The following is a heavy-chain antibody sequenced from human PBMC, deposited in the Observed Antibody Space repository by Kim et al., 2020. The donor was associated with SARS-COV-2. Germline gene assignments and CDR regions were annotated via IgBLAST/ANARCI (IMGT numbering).Heavy chain of an antibody. J-gene: IGHJ6*02. CDR3: ARDSSIFGVVITPLSYYYGMDV. CDR1: GYTFTGYY. V-gene: IGHV1-2*06. CDR2: INPNSGGT. Sequence: ASVKVSCKASGYTFTGYYMHWVRQAPGQGLEWMGRINPNSGGTNYALKFQGRVTMTRDTSISTAYMELSRLRSDDTAVYYCARDSSIFGVVITPLSYYYGMDVWGQGTTVTVSS. D-gene: IGHD3-3*01.